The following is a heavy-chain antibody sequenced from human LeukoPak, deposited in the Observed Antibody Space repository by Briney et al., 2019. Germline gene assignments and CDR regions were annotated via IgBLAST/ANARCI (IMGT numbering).Heavy chain of an antibody. V-gene: IGHV3-30*03. J-gene: IGHJ4*02. CDR3: ARDLATAFDY. D-gene: IGHD6-13*01. CDR2: ISYDGNNK. Sequence: GSLRLSCAASGFTFSTYSMNWVRQAPGKGLEWVAVISYDGNNKYYADSVKGRFTITRDNSKNTLYLQMNSLRAEDTAVYYCARDLATAFDYWGQGTLVTVSS. CDR1: GFTFSTYS.